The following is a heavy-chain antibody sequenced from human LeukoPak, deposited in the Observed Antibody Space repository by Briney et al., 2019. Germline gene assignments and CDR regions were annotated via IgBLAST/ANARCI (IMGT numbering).Heavy chain of an antibody. Sequence: ASVKVSCKASGYTFTSYYMHWVRQAPGQGLEWMGVINPSGGSTSYAQKFQGRVTMTRDTSTSTVYMELSSLRSEDTAVYHCARSPPDYGGIYYFDYWGQGTLVTVSS. V-gene: IGHV1-46*01. D-gene: IGHD4-23*01. CDR1: GYTFTSYY. J-gene: IGHJ4*02. CDR2: INPSGGST. CDR3: ARSPPDYGGIYYFDY.